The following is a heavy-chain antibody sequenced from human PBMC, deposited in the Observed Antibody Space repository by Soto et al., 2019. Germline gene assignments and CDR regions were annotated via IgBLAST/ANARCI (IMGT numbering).Heavy chain of an antibody. Sequence: GESLTISCQASGYTFSSYWIAWVRQMPGKGLERVGLIYPGDSETRSSPALQGQVTISADRSTTTAYLQWSSLKASDSGTYSCARLGVALSVTRMASLRNWGRGTLVTVPS. CDR2: IYPGDSET. D-gene: IGHD4-17*01. CDR3: ARLGVALSVTRMASLRN. J-gene: IGHJ4*01. CDR1: GYTFSSYW. V-gene: IGHV5-51*01.